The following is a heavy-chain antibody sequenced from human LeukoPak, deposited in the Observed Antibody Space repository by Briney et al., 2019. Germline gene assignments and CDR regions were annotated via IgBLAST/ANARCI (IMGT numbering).Heavy chain of an antibody. Sequence: PSETLSLTCAVSGGSISSGGYSWSWIRQPPGKGQEWIGYIYHSGRTNYNPSLKSRVTISVDTSKNQFSLKLSSVTAADTAVYYCARGANYRTHIVVVPAGMIGLNWFDPWGQGTLVTVSS. V-gene: IGHV4-30-2*01. J-gene: IGHJ5*02. D-gene: IGHD2-2*01. CDR1: GGSISSGGYS. CDR2: IYHSGRT. CDR3: ARGANYRTHIVVVPAGMIGLNWFDP.